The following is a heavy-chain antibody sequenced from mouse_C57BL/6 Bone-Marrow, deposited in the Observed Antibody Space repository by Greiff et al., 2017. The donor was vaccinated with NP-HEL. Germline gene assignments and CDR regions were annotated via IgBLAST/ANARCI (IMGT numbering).Heavy chain of an antibody. CDR1: GYAFSSSW. D-gene: IGHD2-3*01. CDR2: IYPGDGDT. V-gene: IGHV1-82*01. J-gene: IGHJ3*01. Sequence: VQLVESGPELVKPGASVKISCKASGYAFSSSWMNWVKQRPGKGLEWIGRIYPGDGDTNYNGKFKGKATLTADKSSSTAYMQLSSLTSEDSAVYFCALYDGYYPFAYWGQGTLVTVSA. CDR3: ALYDGYYPFAY.